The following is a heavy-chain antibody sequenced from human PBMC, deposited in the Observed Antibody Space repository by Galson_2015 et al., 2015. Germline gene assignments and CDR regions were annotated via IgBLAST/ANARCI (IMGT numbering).Heavy chain of an antibody. Sequence: SLRLSCAASGFTFSSYAMSWVRQAPGKGPEWVSAISGSGGSTYYADSVKGRFTISRDDSKNTLYLQMNSLRAEDTAVYYCAKAPEPPNYYYYGMDVWGQGTTVTVSS. V-gene: IGHV3-23*01. CDR1: GFTFSSYA. J-gene: IGHJ6*02. CDR2: ISGSGGST. CDR3: AKAPEPPNYYYYGMDV.